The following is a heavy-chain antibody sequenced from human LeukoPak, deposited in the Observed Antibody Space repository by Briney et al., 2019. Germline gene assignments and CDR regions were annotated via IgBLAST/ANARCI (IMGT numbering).Heavy chain of an antibody. CDR3: ARVGGSSWSPFDY. Sequence: SETLSLTCAVYGGSLSGYYWGWIRQPPGKGLEWIGSIYHSGSTYYNPSLKSRVTISVDTSKNQFSLKLSSVTAADTAVYYCARVGGSSWSPFDYWGQGTLVTVSS. J-gene: IGHJ4*02. CDR1: GGSLSGYY. CDR2: IYHSGST. V-gene: IGHV4-38-2*01. D-gene: IGHD6-13*01.